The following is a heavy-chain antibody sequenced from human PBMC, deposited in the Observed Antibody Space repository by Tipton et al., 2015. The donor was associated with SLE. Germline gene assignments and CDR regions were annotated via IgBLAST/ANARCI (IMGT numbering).Heavy chain of an antibody. CDR3: ARSLVWSGYFGFMDV. V-gene: IGHV3-64*01. Sequence: SLRLSCAASGFIFSSYSMHWLRQAPGKGLEYVSGIRSDGGTTYYATSVKGRFTISRDSSRNILYLQMGSLRSEDSAVYYCARSLVWSGYFGFMDVWGKGTTVTVSS. CDR1: GFIFSSYS. CDR2: IRSDGGTT. D-gene: IGHD3-3*01. J-gene: IGHJ6*03.